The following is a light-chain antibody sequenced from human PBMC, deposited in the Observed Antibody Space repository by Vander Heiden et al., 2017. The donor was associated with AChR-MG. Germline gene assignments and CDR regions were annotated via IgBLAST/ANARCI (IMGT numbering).Light chain of an antibody. J-gene: IGKJ1*01. CDR2: GAS. CDR1: QSVSSN. V-gene: IGKV3-15*01. Sequence: EIVMTQSPATLSVSPGERATLSCRASQSVSSNLAWYQQKPGQAPRLLIYGASTRATGIPARFSGRGSGTDFTLTISSLQSEDLAVYYCQQDNNWPPWKVGQGTKVEIK. CDR3: QQDNNWPPWK.